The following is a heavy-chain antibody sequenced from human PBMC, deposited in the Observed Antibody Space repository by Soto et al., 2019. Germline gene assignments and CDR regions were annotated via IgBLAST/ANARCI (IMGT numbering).Heavy chain of an antibody. Sequence: PGGSLRLSCAASGFTFSSYWMSWVRQAPGKGLEWVANIKQDGSEKYYVDSVKGRFTISRDNAKNSLYLQMNSLRAEDTAVYYCAREGAELLLLLHGFRPQQPENYYYYMDFWGKGTTVTVSS. D-gene: IGHD1-26*01. J-gene: IGHJ6*03. CDR2: IKQDGSEK. CDR1: GFTFSSYW. V-gene: IGHV3-7*01. CDR3: AREGAELLLLLHGFRPQQPENYYYYMDF.